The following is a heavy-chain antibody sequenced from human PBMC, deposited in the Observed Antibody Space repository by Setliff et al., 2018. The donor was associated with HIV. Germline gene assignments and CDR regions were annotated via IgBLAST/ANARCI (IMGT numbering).Heavy chain of an antibody. V-gene: IGHV3-15*01. D-gene: IGHD3-3*01. Sequence: PGGSLSLSCVGSGFSFSDAWMSWVRQAPGKGLEWIGRIRSEAAGGTTDYAAPVKGRFTISRDDSKNTLYLQMNSLKIDDTAVYYCIDFFAFWGPGTLVTVSS. J-gene: IGHJ4*02. CDR2: IRSEAAGGTT. CDR3: IDFFAF. CDR1: GFSFSDAW.